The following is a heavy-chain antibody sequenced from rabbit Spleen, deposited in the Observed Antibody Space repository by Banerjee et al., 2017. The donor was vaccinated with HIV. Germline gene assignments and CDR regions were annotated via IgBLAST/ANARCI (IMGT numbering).Heavy chain of an antibody. CDR1: AFSFSDRDV. CDR3: ASAYSDVYFNL. D-gene: IGHD6-1*01. V-gene: IGHV1S45*01. J-gene: IGHJ4*01. CDR2: IGAGSGTT. Sequence: QEQLVESGGGLVKPEGSLTLTCKASAFSFSDRDVMCWVRQAPGKGLEWIGCIGAGSGTTYYASWVNGRFTISKTSSTTVTLQMTSLTAADTATYFCASAYSDVYFNLWGQGTLVTVS.